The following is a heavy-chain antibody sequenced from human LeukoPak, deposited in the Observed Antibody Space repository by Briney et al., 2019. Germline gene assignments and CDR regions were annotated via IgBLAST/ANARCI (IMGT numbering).Heavy chain of an antibody. D-gene: IGHD1-26*01. CDR3: AKMKGHPLPKYYMDV. Sequence: GGSRRLSWAASGFTFSGFAMSWVRRPPGKGLEWFSVISGSGDNTLYADSVKGRFTISRDNSKNTLYLEMNSLRAEDTAIYYCAKMKGHPLPKYYMDVWGQGTTVTVSS. V-gene: IGHV3-23*01. CDR2: ISGSGDNT. CDR1: GFTFSGFA. J-gene: IGHJ6*01.